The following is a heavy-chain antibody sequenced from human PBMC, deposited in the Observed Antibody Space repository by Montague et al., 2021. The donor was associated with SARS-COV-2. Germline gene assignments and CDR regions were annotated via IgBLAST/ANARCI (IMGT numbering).Heavy chain of an antibody. V-gene: IGHV4-39*01. CDR2: FYYSGNT. CDR1: GGSFRSSNDC. Sequence: SETLSLTCTVSGGSFRSSNDCWGWIRQPPGKGLEWIANFYYSGNTYYNPPLKSRVTISVDTSNNQFSLKLSSVTAADTAVYYCARGPKMYGELADYWGQGTLVTVSS. J-gene: IGHJ4*02. CDR3: ARGPKMYGELADY. D-gene: IGHD4-17*01.